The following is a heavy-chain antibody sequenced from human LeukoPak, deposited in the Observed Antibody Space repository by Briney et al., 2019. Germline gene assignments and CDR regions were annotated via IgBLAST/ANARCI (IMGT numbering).Heavy chain of an antibody. D-gene: IGHD6-19*01. Sequence: SETLSLTCAVSGGSFSGYYWSWIRQPPGKGLEWMGEINHSGSTNYNPSLKSRVTILVDTSKNQFSLKLSSVTAADTAVYYCARGRSGWYGGGDYWGQGTLVTVSS. V-gene: IGHV4-34*01. CDR2: INHSGST. CDR3: ARGRSGWYGGGDY. J-gene: IGHJ4*02. CDR1: GGSFSGYY.